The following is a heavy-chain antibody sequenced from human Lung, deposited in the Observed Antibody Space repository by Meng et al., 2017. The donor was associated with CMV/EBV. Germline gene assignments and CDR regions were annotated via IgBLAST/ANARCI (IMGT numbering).Heavy chain of an antibody. V-gene: IGHV3-7*01. CDR1: GFMFSNYW. CDR2: IKEDGSEK. CDR3: AREQGVMGGFYYYGMDV. D-gene: IGHD2-8*01. Sequence: GESLKISCVASGFMFSNYWMTWVRQAPGKGLEWVANIKEDGSEKSYVDSVKGRFTISRDNAKKSVSLQMHSLRVEDTAVYYCAREQGVMGGFYYYGMDVWGQGXTVTVSS. J-gene: IGHJ6*02.